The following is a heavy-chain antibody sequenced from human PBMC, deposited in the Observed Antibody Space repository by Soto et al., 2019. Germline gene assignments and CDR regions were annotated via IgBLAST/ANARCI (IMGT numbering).Heavy chain of an antibody. V-gene: IGHV3-33*01. Sequence: GGSLRLSCAASGFTFSSYGMHWVRQAPGKGLEWVAVIWYDGSNKYYADSVKGRFTISRDNSKNTLYLQMNSLRAEDTAVYYCARGYFDIAAADTPPEYWGQGTLVTVSS. J-gene: IGHJ4*02. CDR1: GFTFSSYG. D-gene: IGHD6-13*01. CDR2: IWYDGSNK. CDR3: ARGYFDIAAADTPPEY.